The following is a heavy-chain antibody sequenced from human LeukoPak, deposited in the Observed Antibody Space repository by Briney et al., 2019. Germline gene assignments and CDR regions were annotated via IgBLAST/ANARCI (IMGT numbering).Heavy chain of an antibody. Sequence: GRSLRLSCAASGFTFSSYAMHWVCQAPGKGLEWVAVISFDGRNKYNADSVKGRFTISRDNSKNTVYLQMNSLRVEDTGVYYCARVADHRGSERQWLVYAFDIWGQGTMVTVSS. D-gene: IGHD6-19*01. CDR2: ISFDGRNK. V-gene: IGHV3-30*04. CDR3: ARVADHRGSERQWLVYAFDI. J-gene: IGHJ3*02. CDR1: GFTFSSYA.